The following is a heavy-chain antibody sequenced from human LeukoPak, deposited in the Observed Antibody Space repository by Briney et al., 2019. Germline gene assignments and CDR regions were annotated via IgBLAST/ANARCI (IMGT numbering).Heavy chain of an antibody. CDR3: ANEDAARPSEGLDY. J-gene: IGHJ4*02. Sequence: GGSLRLSCSVSGFTFSSHAVNWVRQPPGKGLEWVSSISGGGGTTYYADSVKGRFTISKDNSKSTLYLQMNSLRADDTAVYYCANEDAARPSEGLDYWGRRTLVTVSS. D-gene: IGHD6-6*01. V-gene: IGHV3-23*01. CDR2: ISGGGGTT. CDR1: GFTFSSHA.